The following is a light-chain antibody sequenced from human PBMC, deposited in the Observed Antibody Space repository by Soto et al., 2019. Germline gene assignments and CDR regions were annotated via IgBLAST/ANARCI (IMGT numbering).Light chain of an antibody. CDR1: QSISTW. CDR3: QQYKSVSLLT. CDR2: KAS. V-gene: IGKV1-5*03. J-gene: IGKJ4*01. Sequence: DIQMTPSPSPLSASVGDRVTITCRASQSISTWLAWYQQKPGKAPKLLIYKASSLESGVPSRFSGSGSGTEFTLTISSLQPDDFATYYCQQYKSVSLLTFGGGTKVDIK.